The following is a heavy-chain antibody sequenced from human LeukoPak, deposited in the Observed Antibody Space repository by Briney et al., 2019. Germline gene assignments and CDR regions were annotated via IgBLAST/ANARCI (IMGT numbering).Heavy chain of an antibody. D-gene: IGHD5-24*01. CDR2: IYSGGST. Sequence: GGSLRLSCEASGFTVSSNYMSWVRQAPGKGLEWVSFIYSGGSTYYADSVKGRFTISRDNSKNTLYLQMNSLRAEDTAVYYCARRDRYWGQGTLVTVSS. CDR1: GFTVSSNY. V-gene: IGHV3-53*01. CDR3: ARRDRY. J-gene: IGHJ4*02.